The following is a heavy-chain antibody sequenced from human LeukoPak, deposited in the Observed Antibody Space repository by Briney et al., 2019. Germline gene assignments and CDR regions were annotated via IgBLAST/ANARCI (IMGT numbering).Heavy chain of an antibody. V-gene: IGHV3-21*04. D-gene: IGHD6-6*01. Sequence: NTGGSLRLSCAASGFSFSSYNMDWVRQTPGKGLEWISSITTSSSYTFYADSVKGRFTISRDNAKNSLYLQMNSLRAEDTALYYCARVQLVDYYYYSYMDVWGKGTTVTVSS. CDR2: ITTSSSYT. CDR3: ARVQLVDYYYYSYMDV. CDR1: GFSFSSYN. J-gene: IGHJ6*03.